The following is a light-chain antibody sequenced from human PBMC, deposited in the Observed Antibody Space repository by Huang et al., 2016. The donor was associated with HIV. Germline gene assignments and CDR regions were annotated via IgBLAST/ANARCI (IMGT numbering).Light chain of an antibody. CDR2: RAS. Sequence: EIVLTQSPGTLSLSPGERATLSGRASQTVSRNYVAWYQQKPGQAPRLLIYRASSRATGIPDRFSGSGSETDFTLTINRLEPEDFAVYFCQQCGRSPWTFGQGTKVEIK. J-gene: IGKJ1*01. CDR1: QTVSRNY. CDR3: QQCGRSPWT. V-gene: IGKV3-20*01.